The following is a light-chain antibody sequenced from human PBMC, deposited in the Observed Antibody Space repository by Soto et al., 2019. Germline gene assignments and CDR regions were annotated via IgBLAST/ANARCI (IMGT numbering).Light chain of an antibody. V-gene: IGLV2-14*01. CDR1: SSDVGGYNY. CDR2: DVS. J-gene: IGLJ1*01. Sequence: QSALTQPASVSGSPGQSITISCTGNSSDVGGYNYVSWYQQHPGKAPKLMIYDVSNRPSGVSNRFSGSKSGNTASLTISGLQAEDEADYYCSSYTSSSTHYVFGTGTKLTVL. CDR3: SSYTSSSTHYV.